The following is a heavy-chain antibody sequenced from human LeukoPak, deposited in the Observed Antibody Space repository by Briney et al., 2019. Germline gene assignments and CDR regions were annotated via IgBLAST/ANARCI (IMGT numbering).Heavy chain of an antibody. CDR2: IRWNSGSI. CDR3: AKDIGPRGQYYFDY. D-gene: IGHD3-16*01. CDR1: GFTFDDYA. V-gene: IGHV3-9*03. J-gene: IGHJ4*02. Sequence: GGSLRLSCAASGFTFDDYAMHWVRQAPGKGLEWVSGIRWNSGSIGYADSVKGRFTISRDNAKNSLYLQMNSLRAEDMALYYCAKDIGPRGQYYFDYWGQGALVTVSS.